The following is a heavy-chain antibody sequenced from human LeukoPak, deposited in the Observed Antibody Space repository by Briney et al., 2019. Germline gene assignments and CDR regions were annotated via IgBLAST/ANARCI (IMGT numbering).Heavy chain of an antibody. D-gene: IGHD3-22*01. CDR3: AKGDYYDTIGYYPFDF. CDR2: ISYDGSNK. V-gene: IGHV3-30*18. Sequence: GGSLRLSCAASGFTFSNYDMHWVRQAPGKGLEWVAVISYDGSNKYYADSVKGRFTISRDNSKNTLDLQVNSLRAEDTAVYYCAKGDYYDTIGYYPFDFWGQGTLVTVSS. CDR1: GFTFSNYD. J-gene: IGHJ4*02.